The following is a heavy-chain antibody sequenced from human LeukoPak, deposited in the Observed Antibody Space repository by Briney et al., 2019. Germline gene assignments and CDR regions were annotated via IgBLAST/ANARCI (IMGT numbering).Heavy chain of an antibody. Sequence: SQTLSLTCAISGDSVSTNSVAWNWIRQSPSRGLEWLGKTHYRSKWNNHYAVSVRSRIAINPDTSKNQFSLQLNSVTPDDTALYFCARGRYSGFDLWGQGTMVTVSS. CDR1: GDSVSTNSVA. CDR3: ARGRYSGFDL. D-gene: IGHD2-15*01. J-gene: IGHJ3*01. CDR2: THYRSKWNN. V-gene: IGHV6-1*01.